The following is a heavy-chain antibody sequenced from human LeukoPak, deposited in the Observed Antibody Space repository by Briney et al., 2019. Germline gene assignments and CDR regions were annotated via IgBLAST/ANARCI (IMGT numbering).Heavy chain of an antibody. Sequence: ASVKVSCKASGYTFTSYYMHWVRQAPGQGLEGMGMINPSGGSTSYAQKFQGRVTMTRDTSTSTVYMELSSLRSEDTAVYYCARGNLAAAGTLFYYYGMDVWGQGTTVTVSS. CDR3: ARGNLAAAGTLFYYYGMDV. J-gene: IGHJ6*02. CDR2: INPSGGST. D-gene: IGHD6-13*01. V-gene: IGHV1-46*01. CDR1: GYTFTSYY.